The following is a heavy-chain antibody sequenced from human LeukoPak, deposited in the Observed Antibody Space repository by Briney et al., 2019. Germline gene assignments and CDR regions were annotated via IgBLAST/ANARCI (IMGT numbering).Heavy chain of an antibody. D-gene: IGHD1-14*01. CDR2: INHSGST. CDR3: ARIKTVYDY. Sequence: SETLSLTCAVYGGSFSGYYWSWIRQPPGRGLEWIGEINHSGSTNYNPSLKSRVTISVDTSKNQFSLKLSSVTAADTAVYYCARIKTVYDYWGQGTPVTVSS. CDR1: GGSFSGYY. J-gene: IGHJ4*02. V-gene: IGHV4-34*01.